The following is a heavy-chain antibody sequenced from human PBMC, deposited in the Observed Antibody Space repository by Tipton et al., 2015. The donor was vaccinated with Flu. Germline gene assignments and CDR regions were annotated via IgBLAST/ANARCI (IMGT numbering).Heavy chain of an antibody. V-gene: IGHV3-9*03. CDR1: GFTFDDYA. CDR2: ISWNSGSI. Sequence: QLVQSGGGLVQPGRSLRLSCAASGFTFDDYAMHWVRQAPGKDLEWVSGISWNSGSIGYADSVKGRFTISRDNAKNSLYLQMNSLRAEDMALYYCARWSVTPDAFDIWGQGTMVTVSS. D-gene: IGHD4-23*01. CDR3: ARWSVTPDAFDI. J-gene: IGHJ3*02.